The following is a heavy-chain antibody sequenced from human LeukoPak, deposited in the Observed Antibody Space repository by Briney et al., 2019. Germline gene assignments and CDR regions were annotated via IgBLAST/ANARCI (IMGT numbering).Heavy chain of an antibody. D-gene: IGHD1-26*01. V-gene: IGHV4-59*12. J-gene: IGHJ3*02. Sequence: SETLSLTCTVSGGSISTYYWSWIRQPPGKGLEWIGYFYYSGGTNYNPSLKSRVTISLDTSKNQFSLKLSSVTAADTAVYYCARFVGAFDIWGQGTMVTVSS. CDR3: ARFVGAFDI. CDR2: FYYSGGT. CDR1: GGSISTYY.